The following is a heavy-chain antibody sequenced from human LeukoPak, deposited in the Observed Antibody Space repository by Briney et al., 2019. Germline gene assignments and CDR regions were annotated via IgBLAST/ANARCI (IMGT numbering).Heavy chain of an antibody. CDR1: GGSISSSNW. D-gene: IGHD4/OR15-4a*01. V-gene: IGHV4-4*02. CDR2: IYHSGSA. J-gene: IGHJ2*01. Sequence: SETLSLTCAVSGGSISSSNWWSWVRQPPGKGLEWIGEIYHSGSANYNPSLKSRVTISVDKSKYQFSLKLSSVPAADTAVYYCARLRFHDYTLSNWYFDFWGRGTLVSVSS. CDR3: ARLRFHDYTLSNWYFDF.